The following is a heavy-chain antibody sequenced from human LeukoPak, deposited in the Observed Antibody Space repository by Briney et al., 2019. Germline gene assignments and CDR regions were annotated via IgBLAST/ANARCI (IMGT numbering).Heavy chain of an antibody. D-gene: IGHD3-3*01. V-gene: IGHV1-18*01. J-gene: IGHJ4*02. CDR2: ISAYNGNT. CDR3: ARCKTYYDFWSGLNY. Sequence: ASVKVSCKASGYTLTSHGITWVRQAPGQGLEWMGWISAYNGNTNYAQKLQGRVTMTTDTSTSTAYMELRSLRSDDTAVYYCARCKTYYDFWSGLNYWGQGTLVTVSS. CDR1: GYTLTSHG.